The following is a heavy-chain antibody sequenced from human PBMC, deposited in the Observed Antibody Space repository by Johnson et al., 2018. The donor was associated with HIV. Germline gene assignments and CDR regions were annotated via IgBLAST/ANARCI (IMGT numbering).Heavy chain of an antibody. Sequence: QVQLLESGGGVIQPGRSLRLSCAASGFTFRNYGMHWVRQAPGKGLEWVAVISYDGSNKYYADSVKGRFTISRDNAKNSLYLQMNSLRAEDTALYYCAKGGSYYYDSSGYFDAFDIWGQGTMVTVSS. CDR2: ISYDGSNK. V-gene: IGHV3-30*19. D-gene: IGHD3-22*01. J-gene: IGHJ3*02. CDR1: GFTFRNYG. CDR3: AKGGSYYYDSSGYFDAFDI.